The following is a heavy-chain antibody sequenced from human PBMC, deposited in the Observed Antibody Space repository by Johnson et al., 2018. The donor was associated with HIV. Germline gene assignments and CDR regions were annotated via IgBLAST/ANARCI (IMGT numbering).Heavy chain of an antibody. Sequence: EVQLLESGGGLVQPGGSLRLSCAASGFTFSSYAMSWVRQAPGKGLEWVAAISGSGGSTYYADSVKCRFTISRDSSKNTLYLQMNSLIAEDTAVYYCSRDTGERQPAYLYAFDILGQRTMVTVSS. J-gene: IGHJ3*02. CDR1: GFTFSSYA. D-gene: IGHD1-14*01. CDR2: ISGSGGST. V-gene: IGHV3-23*01. CDR3: SRDTGERQPAYLYAFDI.